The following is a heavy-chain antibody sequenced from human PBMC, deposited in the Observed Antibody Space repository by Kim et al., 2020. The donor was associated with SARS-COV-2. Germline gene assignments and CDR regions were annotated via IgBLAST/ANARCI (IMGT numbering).Heavy chain of an antibody. D-gene: IGHD2-15*01. V-gene: IGHV3-30*04. CDR1: GFTFSSYA. CDR2: ISYDGSNK. J-gene: IGHJ4*02. Sequence: GGSLRLSCAASGFTFSSYAMHWVRQAPGKGLEWVAVISYDGSNKYYADSVKGRFTISRDNSKNTLYLQMNSLRAEDTAVYYCARLWVVVVAATLDYWVQG. CDR3: ARLWVVVVAATLDY.